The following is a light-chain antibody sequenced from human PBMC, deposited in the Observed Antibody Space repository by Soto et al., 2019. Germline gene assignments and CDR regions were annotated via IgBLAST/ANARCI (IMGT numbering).Light chain of an antibody. CDR3: LLFYGGVWV. CDR2: STS. J-gene: IGLJ3*02. CDR1: TGGATSGYY. Sequence: QAVVTQEPSLTVSPGGTVTLTCASSTGGATSGYYPNWFQQKPGQAPRALIYSTSNKYSWTPARFSGSLLGDKAALTLSGVQPEDEAEYYCLLFYGGVWVFGGGTQLTVL. V-gene: IGLV7-43*01.